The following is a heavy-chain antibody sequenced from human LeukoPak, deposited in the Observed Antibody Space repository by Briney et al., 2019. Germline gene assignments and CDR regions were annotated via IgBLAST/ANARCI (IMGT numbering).Heavy chain of an antibody. J-gene: IGHJ3*02. CDR1: GFAFSNAW. Sequence: PGGSLRLSCAASGFAFSNAWMSWVRQAPGKGLEWVGRIKSKTDGGITDYAAPVKGRFTISRDDSKNTLYLQVNSLKTEDTAVYYCTTDYYGSGSYPDAFDIWGRGTMVTVSA. CDR3: TTDYYGSGSYPDAFDI. CDR2: IKSKTDGGIT. V-gene: IGHV3-15*01. D-gene: IGHD3-10*01.